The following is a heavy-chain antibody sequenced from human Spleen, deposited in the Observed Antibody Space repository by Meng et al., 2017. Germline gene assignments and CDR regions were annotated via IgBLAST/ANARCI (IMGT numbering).Heavy chain of an antibody. CDR3: ARGGGLGTFYAFDI. V-gene: IGHV3-30*09. CDR1: GFTFSSFA. J-gene: IGHJ3*02. Sequence: LSLTCAASGFTFSSFAMHWVRRAPGKGLEWVAVISSDGRTIYYLDSVKGRFAISRDNSKNTLYLQMNGLGAEDTAVYICARGGGLGTFYAFDIWGQGTMVTVSS. D-gene: IGHD3-16*01. CDR2: ISSDGRTI.